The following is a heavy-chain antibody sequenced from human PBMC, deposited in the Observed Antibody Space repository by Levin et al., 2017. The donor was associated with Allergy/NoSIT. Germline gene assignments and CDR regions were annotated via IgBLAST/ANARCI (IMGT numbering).Heavy chain of an antibody. CDR1: GFSLSANGVG. CDR2: TYWDGDK. V-gene: IGHV2-5*02. D-gene: IGHD2/OR15-2a*01. J-gene: IGHJ4*02. Sequence: VSGPTLVKPTQPLTLTCSFSGFSLSANGVGVGWIRQPPGKPLEWLTLTYWDGDKEDSPFLKSRLTITRDTSKNQVVLILANTAPVDTATYYCVHISIGVSPTAIEYYFDSWGLGIPVTVSS. CDR3: VHISIGVSPTAIEYYFDS.